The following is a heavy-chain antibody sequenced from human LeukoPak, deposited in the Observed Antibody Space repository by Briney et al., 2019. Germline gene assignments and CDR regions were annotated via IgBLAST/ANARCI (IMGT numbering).Heavy chain of an antibody. CDR2: INPNSGGT. CDR3: ARCLEPDSMVRGVDY. J-gene: IGHJ4*02. Sequence: ASVKVPCKASGYTFTGYYMHWVRQAPGQGLEWMGWINPNSGGTNYAQKFQGRVTMTRDTSISTAYMELSRLRSDDTAVYYCARCLEPDSMVRGVDYWGQGTLVTVSS. D-gene: IGHD3-10*01. V-gene: IGHV1-2*02. CDR1: GYTFTGYY.